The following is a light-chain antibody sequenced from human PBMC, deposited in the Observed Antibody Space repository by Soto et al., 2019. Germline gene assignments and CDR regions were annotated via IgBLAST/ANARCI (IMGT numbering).Light chain of an antibody. Sequence: KVMTQSPAPPSVSPGEKATLFCRASQNVKTRLAWYQQKPGQAPRLLIYDAFTRATGIPARFSGSASGTEFTLTISSLQSEDFAVYYCQQYDEWPLTFGGGTKVDIK. CDR3: QQYDEWPLT. J-gene: IGKJ4*01. V-gene: IGKV3-15*01. CDR2: DAF. CDR1: QNVKTR.